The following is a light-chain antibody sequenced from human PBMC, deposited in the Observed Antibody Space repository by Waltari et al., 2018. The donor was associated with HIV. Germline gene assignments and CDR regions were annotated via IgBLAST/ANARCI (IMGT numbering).Light chain of an antibody. V-gene: IGLV1-47*01. J-gene: IGLJ2*01. CDR3: AVWDDRLSGRL. Sequence: QSVLAQPRSVSGTPGPTVTIPCSGIPPTARKTYVNWYQQVTGVAPKLLIYRNNQRPSGVPDRFSGAKSGTSASLAISGLRTEDEAEYYCAVWDDRLSGRLFGGGTKVTVL. CDR1: PPTARKTY. CDR2: RNN.